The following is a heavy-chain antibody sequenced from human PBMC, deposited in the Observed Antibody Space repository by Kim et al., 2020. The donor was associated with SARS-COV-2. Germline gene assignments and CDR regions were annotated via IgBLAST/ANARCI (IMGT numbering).Heavy chain of an antibody. Sequence: AQKFQGRVTMTRDTSISTAYMELSRLRSDDTAVYYCARDEGSYGDLPFDYWGQGTLVTVSS. V-gene: IGHV1-2*02. CDR3: ARDEGSYGDLPFDY. J-gene: IGHJ4*02. D-gene: IGHD4-17*01.